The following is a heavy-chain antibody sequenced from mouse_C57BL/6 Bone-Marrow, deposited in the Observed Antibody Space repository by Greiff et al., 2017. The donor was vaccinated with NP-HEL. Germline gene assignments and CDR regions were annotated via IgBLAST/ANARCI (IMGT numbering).Heavy chain of an antibody. CDR3: ARKDYYYGSSFFAY. CDR2: IYPRSGNT. D-gene: IGHD1-1*01. Sequence: QVHVKQSGAELARPGASVKLSCKASGYTFTSYGISWVKQRTGQGLEWIGEIYPRSGNTYYNEKFKGKATLTVDKSSSTAYMQLSSLTSEDSAVYYCARKDYYYGSSFFAYWGQGTLVTVSA. CDR1: GYTFTSYG. V-gene: IGHV1-81*01. J-gene: IGHJ3*01.